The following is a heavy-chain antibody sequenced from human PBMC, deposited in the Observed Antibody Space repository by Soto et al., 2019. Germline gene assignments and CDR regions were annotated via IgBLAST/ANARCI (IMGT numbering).Heavy chain of an antibody. V-gene: IGHV4-34*01. J-gene: IGHJ4*02. D-gene: IGHD1-1*01. CDR2: ISHSGGS. Sequence: SETLSLTCAVYGGSFSDYSWSWIRQPPGKGLAWIGEISHSGGSNYNPSLKSRVTISVDTSKNQFSLTMKSVTAADTGVYYCASHPLNWSDADSWGQGVLVTVSS. CDR3: ASHPLNWSDADS. CDR1: GGSFSDYS.